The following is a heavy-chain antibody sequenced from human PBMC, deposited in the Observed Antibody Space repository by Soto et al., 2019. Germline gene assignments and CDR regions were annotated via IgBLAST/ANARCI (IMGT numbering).Heavy chain of an antibody. Sequence: QVQLQESGPGLVKPSETLSLTCTVSGWSISSYYWSWIRQPPGKGLEWIGYIYYRANPNYNPSLKSLVTISQDTSKNQFSLKLGSVTAADTAVYYCARHYGDGYDYLDYWGQGTLVTVSS. CDR3: ARHYGDGYDYLDY. D-gene: IGHD5-12*01. J-gene: IGHJ4*02. CDR1: GWSISSYY. V-gene: IGHV4-59*08. CDR2: IYYRANP.